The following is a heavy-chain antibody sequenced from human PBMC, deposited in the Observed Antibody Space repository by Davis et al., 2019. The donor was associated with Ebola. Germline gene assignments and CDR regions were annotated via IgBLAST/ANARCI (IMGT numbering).Heavy chain of an antibody. V-gene: IGHV4-59*11. J-gene: IGHJ4*02. Sequence: SETLSLTCTVSGGSINYHYWSWIRQPPGKGLEWIGYIYYSGSTKYNPSLKSRVTISVDTSKSQFSLKLSSVTAADTAVYYCARGLTYYYDSSGYYWGQGTLVTVSS. CDR1: GGSINYHY. D-gene: IGHD3-22*01. CDR3: ARGLTYYYDSSGYY. CDR2: IYYSGST.